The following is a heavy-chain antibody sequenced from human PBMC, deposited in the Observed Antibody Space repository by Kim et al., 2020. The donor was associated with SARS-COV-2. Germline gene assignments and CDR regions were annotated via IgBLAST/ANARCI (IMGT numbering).Heavy chain of an antibody. Sequence: DSVKGRFNISRDNSKNALYLQMNSLRTEDTALYYCAKDATMATIPYYFDYWGQGTLVTVSS. D-gene: IGHD5-12*01. CDR3: AKDATMATIPYYFDY. J-gene: IGHJ4*02. V-gene: IGHV3-43*01.